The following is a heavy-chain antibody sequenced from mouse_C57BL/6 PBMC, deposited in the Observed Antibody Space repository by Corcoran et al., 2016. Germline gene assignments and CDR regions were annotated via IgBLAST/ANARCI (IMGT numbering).Heavy chain of an antibody. J-gene: IGHJ4*01. Sequence: QIQLVQSGPELKKPGETVKISCKASGYTFTTYGMSWVKQAPGKGLKWMGWINTYSGVPTYADDFKGRFAFSLETSASTAYLQINNLKNEDTATYFCARSADGYYAMDYWGQGTSVTVSS. CDR1: GYTFTTYG. CDR3: ARSADGYYAMDY. D-gene: IGHD2-3*01. CDR2: INTYSGVP. V-gene: IGHV9-3*01.